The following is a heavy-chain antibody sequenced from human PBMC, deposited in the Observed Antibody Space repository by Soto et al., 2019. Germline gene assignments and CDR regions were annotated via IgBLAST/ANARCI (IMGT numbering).Heavy chain of an antibody. CDR1: GFTFSSYS. J-gene: IGHJ4*02. CDR2: ISSSSSYI. V-gene: IGHV3-21*01. Sequence: EVQLVESGGGLVKPGGSLRLSCAASGFTFSSYSTNWVRQAPGKGLEWVSSISSSSSYIYYADSVKGRFTISRDNAKNSLYLQMNSLRAEDTAVYYCARVVTGGSYYLNGPFDYWGQGTLVTVSS. D-gene: IGHD1-26*01. CDR3: ARVVTGGSYYLNGPFDY.